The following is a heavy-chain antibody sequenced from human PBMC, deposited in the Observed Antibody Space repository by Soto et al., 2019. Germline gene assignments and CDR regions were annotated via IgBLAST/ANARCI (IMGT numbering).Heavy chain of an antibody. CDR2: ISSSSSYI. CDR1: GFTFSSYA. V-gene: IGHV3-21*01. CDR3: ARAVDGYNYLDY. J-gene: IGHJ4*02. D-gene: IGHD5-12*01. Sequence: GGSLSLSCTASGFTFSSYAMSWVRKAPGQGLEWVSSISSSSSYINYSDSVKGVFPNSRDIAKNSLYLQMNSLIAEDTAVYYCARAVDGYNYLDYWGQGTLVTVSS.